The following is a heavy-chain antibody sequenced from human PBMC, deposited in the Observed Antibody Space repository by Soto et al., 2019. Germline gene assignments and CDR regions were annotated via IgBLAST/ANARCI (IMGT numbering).Heavy chain of an antibody. J-gene: IGHJ3*02. V-gene: IGHV1-3*01. CDR3: VSPRCGYFDDAFDI. CDR2: VNAGNGHT. CDR1: GHTFSNYS. Sequence: ASVKVSCKASGHTFSNYSLHWVRQAPGQRLEWMGWVNAGNGHTKYSQNFQGRVTFTRDTSASTVYMELSSLTSEDTAVYYCVSPRCGYFDDAFDIWGQGTMVTVSS. D-gene: IGHD3-22*01.